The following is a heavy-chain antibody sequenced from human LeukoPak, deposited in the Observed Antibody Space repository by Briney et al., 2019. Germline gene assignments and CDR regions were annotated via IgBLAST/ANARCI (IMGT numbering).Heavy chain of an antibody. D-gene: IGHD3-3*01. CDR2: IYWDDDK. CDR1: GFSLSTSGVG. V-gene: IGHV2-5*02. CDR3: AHVSNPDYDFWSGYYCWFDP. J-gene: IGHJ5*02. Sequence: KSGPTLVNPTQTLTLTCTFSGFSLSTSGVGVGWIRQPPGKALEWLALIYWDDDKRYSPSLKSRLTITKDTSKNQVVLTMTNMDPVDTATYYCAHVSNPDYDFWSGYYCWFDPWGQGTLVTVSS.